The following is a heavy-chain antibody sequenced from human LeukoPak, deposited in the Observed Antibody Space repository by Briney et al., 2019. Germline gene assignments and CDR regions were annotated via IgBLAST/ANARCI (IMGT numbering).Heavy chain of an antibody. V-gene: IGHV3-30-3*01. CDR3: ARDRSLVVVTAIPVGYFDY. J-gene: IGHJ4*02. CDR1: GFTFSSFA. Sequence: GSLRLSFAASGFTFSSFAMHLVRQAPGKGLGWVAGISYDGSNKYYADSVKGRFTISRDNSKNTLYLQMNSLRAEDTAVYYCARDRSLVVVTAIPVGYFDYWGQGTLVTVSS. CDR2: ISYDGSNK. D-gene: IGHD2-21*02.